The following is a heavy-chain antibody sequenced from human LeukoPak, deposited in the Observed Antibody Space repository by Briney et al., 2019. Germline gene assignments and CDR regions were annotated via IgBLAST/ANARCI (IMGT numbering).Heavy chain of an antibody. CDR3: AAGIAARPSPFDY. D-gene: IGHD6-6*01. CDR2: INPNSGGT. V-gene: IGHV1-2*02. Sequence: ASVKVSCKASGYTFTGYYMQWVRQAPGQELEWMGWINPNSGGTNYAQKFQGRVTMTRDTSISPAYMELSRLRSDDTAVYYCAAGIAARPSPFDYWGQGTLVTVSS. J-gene: IGHJ4*02. CDR1: GYTFTGYY.